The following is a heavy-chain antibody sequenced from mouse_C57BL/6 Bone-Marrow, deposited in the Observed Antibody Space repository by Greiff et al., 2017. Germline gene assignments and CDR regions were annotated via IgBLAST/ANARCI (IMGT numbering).Heavy chain of an antibody. V-gene: IGHV7-3*01. J-gene: IGHJ2*01. CDR1: GFTFTDYY. Sequence: EVKLMESGGGLVQPGGSLSLSCAASGFTFTDYYMSWVRQPPGKALEWLGFIRNKANGYTTEYSASVKGRFTISRDNSQSILYLQMNALRAEDSATYYCARSTYFDDWGQGTTLTVSS. CDR2: IRNKANGYTT. CDR3: ARSTYFDD.